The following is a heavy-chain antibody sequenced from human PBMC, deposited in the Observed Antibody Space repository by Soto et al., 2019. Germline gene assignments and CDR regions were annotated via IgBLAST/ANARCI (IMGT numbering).Heavy chain of an antibody. Sequence: PSETLSLTCTVSGGSISSSTYYWGWMRQPPGKGLEWIASFFIGGNTYHNPSLKSRVTISVDTSKNQFSLKLSSVTAADTAVYYRVRQGFGALHGLVDVWGQGTTVTVSS. V-gene: IGHV4-39*01. CDR2: FFIGGNT. CDR3: VRQGFGALHGLVDV. CDR1: GGSISSSTYY. D-gene: IGHD3-10*01. J-gene: IGHJ6*02.